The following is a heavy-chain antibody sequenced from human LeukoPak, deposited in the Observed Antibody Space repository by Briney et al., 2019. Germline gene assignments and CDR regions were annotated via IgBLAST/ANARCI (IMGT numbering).Heavy chain of an antibody. Sequence: GGSLRLSCAASGFMFNGYSMTWVRQAPGKGLEWVSVIYSCGSTYYADSVKGRYTISRDNSKNTLYLQMNSLRAEDTAVYYCARGPFDYDFIRCDHFYYYYMDVWGKGTTVTVSS. V-gene: IGHV3-66*01. CDR3: ARGPFDYDFIRCDHFYYYYMDV. CDR2: IYSCGST. CDR1: GFMFNGYS. D-gene: IGHD3-3*01. J-gene: IGHJ6*03.